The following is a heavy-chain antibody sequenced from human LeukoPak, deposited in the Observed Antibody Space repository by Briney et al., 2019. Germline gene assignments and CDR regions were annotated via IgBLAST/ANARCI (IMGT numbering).Heavy chain of an antibody. CDR2: IKIKTDGGTT. D-gene: IGHD6-13*01. V-gene: IGHV3-15*01. CDR1: GFTFSNAW. Sequence: GGSLRLSCAASGFTFSNAWMSWVRQAPGKGLEWVGRIKIKTDGGTTDYAAPVKGRFTISRDDSNNTLYLQMNSLKTEDTAVYYCTTDQRYSSSWYYFDYWGQGTLVTVSS. CDR3: TTDQRYSSSWYYFDY. J-gene: IGHJ4*02.